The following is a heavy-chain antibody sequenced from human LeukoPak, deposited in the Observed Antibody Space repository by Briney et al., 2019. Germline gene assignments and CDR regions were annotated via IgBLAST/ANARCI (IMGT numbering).Heavy chain of an antibody. CDR3: ARNLWFGELFSGGYFDY. CDR2: ISSSSSYI. CDR1: GFTFRSYS. V-gene: IGHV3-21*01. Sequence: PGGSLRLSCAASGFTFRSYSMNWVRQAPGKGLEWVSSISSSSSYIYYADSVKGRFTISRDNAKNSLYLQMNSLRAEDTAVYYCARNLWFGELFSGGYFDYWGQGTLVTVSS. D-gene: IGHD3-10*01. J-gene: IGHJ4*02.